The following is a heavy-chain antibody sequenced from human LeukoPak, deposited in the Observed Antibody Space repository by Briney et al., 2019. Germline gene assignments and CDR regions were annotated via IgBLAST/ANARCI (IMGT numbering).Heavy chain of an antibody. CDR3: AREAGIVGVSAAFDI. CDR1: GGTFSSYA. J-gene: IGHJ3*02. D-gene: IGHD1-26*01. CDR2: TIPIFGTA. V-gene: IGHV1-69*06. Sequence: SVKVSCKASGGTFSSYAISWVRQAPGQGLEWMGGTIPIFGTANYAQKFQGRVTITADKSTSTAYMELSSLRSEDTAVYYCAREAGIVGVSAAFDIWGQGTMVTVSS.